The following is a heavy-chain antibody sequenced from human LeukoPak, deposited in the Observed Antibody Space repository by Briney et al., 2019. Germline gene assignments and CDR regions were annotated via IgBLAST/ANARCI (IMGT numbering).Heavy chain of an antibody. CDR2: IGGSGVST. J-gene: IGHJ6*03. CDR3: AGGGFGEVYYYYYYMDV. Sequence: GGSLRLSCAASGFTFSNYGMGWVRQAPGKGLEWVSSIGGSGVSTYYADSVRGRFTISRDNSKNTLYLHMNSLRAEDTAVYYCAGGGFGEVYYYYYYMDVWGKGTTVTVSS. D-gene: IGHD3-10*01. V-gene: IGHV3-23*01. CDR1: GFTFSNYG.